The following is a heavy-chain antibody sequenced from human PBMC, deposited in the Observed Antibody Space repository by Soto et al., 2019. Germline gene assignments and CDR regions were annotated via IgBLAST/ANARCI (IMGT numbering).Heavy chain of an antibody. Sequence: GEALKISCEGPGYSFTSYCIGWVRQMPGKSLEWMGIIYPSDSDTRYSPSFQGQVTISADKPISTAYLQWSSLKASDTAMYYFVIFTSNGWYWDAFDIWGQGKTVPVSS. CDR2: IYPSDSDT. CDR3: VIFTSNGWYWDAFDI. V-gene: IGHV5-51*04. J-gene: IGHJ3*02. D-gene: IGHD6-19*01. CDR1: GYSFTSYC.